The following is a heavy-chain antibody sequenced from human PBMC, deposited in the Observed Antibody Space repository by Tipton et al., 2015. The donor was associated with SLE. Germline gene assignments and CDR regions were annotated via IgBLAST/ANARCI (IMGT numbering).Heavy chain of an antibody. CDR3: AGAWQGYCSGGTCYVLDY. D-gene: IGHD2-15*01. CDR1: GGSISSHY. CDR2: ISYSETT. Sequence: GLVKPSETLSLTCTVSGGSISSHYWSWIRQPPGKGLEWIGYISYSETTNYSPSLKSRVTISVDTSKNQFSLKLRSVTAADTAVYYCAGAWQGYCSGGTCYVLDYWGQGTLVTVSS. V-gene: IGHV4-59*11. J-gene: IGHJ4*02.